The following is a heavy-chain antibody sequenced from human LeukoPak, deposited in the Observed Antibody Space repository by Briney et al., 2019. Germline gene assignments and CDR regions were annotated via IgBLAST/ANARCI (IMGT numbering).Heavy chain of an antibody. D-gene: IGHD5-12*01. CDR1: GGSFSGYY. V-gene: IGHV4-34*01. CDR3: ASLLGDGYNDY. J-gene: IGHJ4*02. CDR2: INHSGST. Sequence: SETLSLTCAVYGGSFSGYYWSWIRQPPGKGLEWIGEINHSGSTNYNPSLKSRVTISVDTSQNQFSLKLSSVTAADTAVYYCASLLGDGYNDYWGQGTLVTVSS.